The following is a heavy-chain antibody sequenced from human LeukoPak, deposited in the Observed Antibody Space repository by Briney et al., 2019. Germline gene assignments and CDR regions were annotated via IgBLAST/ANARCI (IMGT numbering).Heavy chain of an antibody. D-gene: IGHD3-22*01. V-gene: IGHV4-39*01. CDR1: AGSISSSSYY. CDR2: IYHSGRT. CDR3: ARQGDYYDSSGAHGPFDY. Sequence: SSETLSLTCSVSAGSISSSSYYWGWIRQPPGKGLEWIGSIYHSGRTYYNPSLKSRVTMSVDTSKNQFSLTLSSVTAADTAVYYCARQGDYYDSSGAHGPFDYWGQGTPVTVSS. J-gene: IGHJ4*02.